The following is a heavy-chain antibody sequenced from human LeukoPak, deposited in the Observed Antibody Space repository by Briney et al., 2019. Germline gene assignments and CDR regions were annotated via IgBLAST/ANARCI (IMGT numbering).Heavy chain of an antibody. CDR1: GFTFDNYG. D-gene: IGHD3-10*01. Sequence: GGSLRLSCAASGFTFDNYGMHWVRQAPGKGLEWVSYISSSSSYTNYADSVKGRFTISRDNAKNSLYPQMNSLRAEDTAVYYCARFMVRDKLDYWGQGTLVTVSS. V-gene: IGHV3-21*05. CDR3: ARFMVRDKLDY. CDR2: ISSSSSYT. J-gene: IGHJ4*02.